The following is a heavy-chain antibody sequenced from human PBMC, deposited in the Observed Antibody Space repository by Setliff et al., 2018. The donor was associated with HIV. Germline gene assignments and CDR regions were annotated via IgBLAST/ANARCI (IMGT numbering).Heavy chain of an antibody. J-gene: IGHJ3*02. CDR3: ARASSRLNCSGGSCYRAPYAFDI. D-gene: IGHD2-15*01. CDR1: GGSISSYY. Sequence: SETLSLTCTVSGGSISSYYWSWIRQPAGKGLEWIGHIYTSGSTNYNTSLKSRVTISVDTSKNQFSLKLSSVTAADTAVYYCARASSRLNCSGGSCYRAPYAFDIWGQGTMVTVSS. CDR2: IYTSGST. V-gene: IGHV4-4*07.